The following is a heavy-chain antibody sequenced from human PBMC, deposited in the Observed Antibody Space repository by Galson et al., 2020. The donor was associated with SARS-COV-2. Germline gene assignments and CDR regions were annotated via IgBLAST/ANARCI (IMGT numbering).Heavy chain of an antibody. J-gene: IGHJ4*02. CDR1: GYSFTKYW. D-gene: IGHD2-15*01. Sequence: HGESLKISCKCSGYSFTKYWIAWVRQMPGKSLELMGIIWPGDSQTKYNPSLQGQVTFSVDTSINTAYLRWSRLNSSDSAMYFCARRFPAARGATFDFWGQGSLFTVSS. CDR2: IWPGDSQT. CDR3: ARRFPAARGATFDF. V-gene: IGHV5-51*01.